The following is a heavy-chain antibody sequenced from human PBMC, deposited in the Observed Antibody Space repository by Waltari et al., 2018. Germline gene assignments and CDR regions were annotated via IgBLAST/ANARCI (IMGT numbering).Heavy chain of an antibody. V-gene: IGHV3-21*01. CDR2: IGWRSYI. Sequence: EVQLVESGGGLVKPGGSLRLSCAASGFTLSTYSMNWVRQAPGKGLEGVASIGWRSYIYYVDSVKGRFTISRDNAKNSLYLQMNSRRAEDTAVYYCGRDVYGDYVGGGGGAFDIWGQGTMVTVSS. D-gene: IGHD4-17*01. J-gene: IGHJ3*02. CDR3: GRDVYGDYVGGGGGAFDI. CDR1: GFTLSTYS.